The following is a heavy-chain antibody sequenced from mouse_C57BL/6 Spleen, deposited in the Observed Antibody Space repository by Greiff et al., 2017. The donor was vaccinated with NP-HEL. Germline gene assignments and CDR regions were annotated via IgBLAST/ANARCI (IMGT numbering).Heavy chain of an antibody. D-gene: IGHD2-4*01. V-gene: IGHV1-82*01. CDR3: ERYYYDYDGDAMDY. Sequence: QVQLQQSGPELVKPGASVKISCKASGYAFSSSWMNWVKQRPGKGLEWIGRIYPGDGDTNYNGKFKGKATMTTDKSSSTAYMQLSSLTSEDSAVYFCERYYYDYDGDAMDYWGQGTSVTVSS. CDR1: GYAFSSSW. CDR2: IYPGDGDT. J-gene: IGHJ4*01.